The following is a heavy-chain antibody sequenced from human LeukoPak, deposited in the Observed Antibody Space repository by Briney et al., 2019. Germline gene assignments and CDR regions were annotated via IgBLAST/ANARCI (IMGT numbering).Heavy chain of an antibody. Sequence: GGSLRLSCAASGFTVSSNYMSWVRQAPGKGLEWVSAISGSGGSTYYADSVKGRFTISRDNSKNTLYLQMNSLRAEDTAVYYCARGTIRSYYFDYWGQGTLVTVSS. CDR3: ARGTIRSYYFDY. D-gene: IGHD1-1*01. V-gene: IGHV3-23*01. J-gene: IGHJ4*02. CDR1: GFTVSSNY. CDR2: ISGSGGST.